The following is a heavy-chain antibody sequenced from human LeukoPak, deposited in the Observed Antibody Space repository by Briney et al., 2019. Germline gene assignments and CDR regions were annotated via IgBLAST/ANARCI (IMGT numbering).Heavy chain of an antibody. V-gene: IGHV4-4*02. J-gene: IGHJ4*02. CDR3: ASGGLVLRYVDH. CDR1: GGSISSSTW. Sequence: PSQTLSLTCAVSGGSISSSTWWTSVRQPPGKGLEWIGGIFYRGSNNSNPPLKSQLKMSVDESKHELSLKLTAVTAADTAVYYCASGGLVLRYVDHWGQGTLVSV. CDR2: IFYRGSN. D-gene: IGHD3-9*01.